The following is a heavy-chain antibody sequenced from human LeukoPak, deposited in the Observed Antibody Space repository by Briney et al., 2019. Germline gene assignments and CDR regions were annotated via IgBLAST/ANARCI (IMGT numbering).Heavy chain of an antibody. D-gene: IGHD6-13*01. J-gene: IGHJ4*02. CDR1: GFTFSSYG. CDR2: ISYDGSNK. V-gene: IGHV3-30*03. Sequence: PGGSLRLSCAASGFTFSSYGMHWVRQAPGKGLDWVAVISYDGSNKYYADSVKGRFTISRDNSKNTLYLQMNSLRAEDTAVYYCASAPTGYSSWYVYWGQGTLVTVSS. CDR3: ASAPTGYSSWYVY.